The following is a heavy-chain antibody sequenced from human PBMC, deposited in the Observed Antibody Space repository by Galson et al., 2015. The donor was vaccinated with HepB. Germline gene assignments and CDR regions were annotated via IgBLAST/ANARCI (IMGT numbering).Heavy chain of an antibody. V-gene: IGHV5-10-1*01. CDR2: IDPSDSYT. D-gene: IGHD6-19*01. Sequence: QSGAEVKKPGESLRISCKGSGYSFTSYWISWVRQMPGKGLEWMGRIDPSDSYTNYSPSFQGHVTISADKSISTAYLQWSSLKASDTAMYYCARHISREGIAVAGLQLWNQNYYYGMDVWGQGTTVTVSS. CDR1: GYSFTSYW. J-gene: IGHJ6*02. CDR3: ARHISREGIAVAGLQLWNQNYYYGMDV.